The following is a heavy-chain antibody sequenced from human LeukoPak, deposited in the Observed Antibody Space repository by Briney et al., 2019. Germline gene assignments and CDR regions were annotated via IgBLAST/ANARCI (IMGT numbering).Heavy chain of an antibody. V-gene: IGHV3-30-3*01. CDR1: GFTFSSYA. Sequence: GGSLRLSCAASGFTFSSYAMHWVRQAPGKGLEWVAVISYDGSNKYYADSVKGRFTISRDNSKNTLYLQMNSLRAEDTAVYYCARGSSWYSFDYWGQGTLVTVSS. J-gene: IGHJ4*02. CDR2: ISYDGSNK. CDR3: ARGSSWYSFDY. D-gene: IGHD6-13*01.